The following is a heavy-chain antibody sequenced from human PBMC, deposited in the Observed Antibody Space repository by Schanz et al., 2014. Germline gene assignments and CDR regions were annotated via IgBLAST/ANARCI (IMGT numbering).Heavy chain of an antibody. CDR1: GFTFSTHA. CDR3: ARGGPAYYFDD. V-gene: IGHV3-23*01. CDR2: FDAHDGRA. J-gene: IGHJ4*02. Sequence: PGGSLRLSCAASGFTFSTHAMHWVRQAPGKGLEWVSGFDAHDGRAYYADSVKGRFTISGDSSKYTVYIQMNSLRAEDTAVYYCARGGPAYYFDDWGQGALVTVSS.